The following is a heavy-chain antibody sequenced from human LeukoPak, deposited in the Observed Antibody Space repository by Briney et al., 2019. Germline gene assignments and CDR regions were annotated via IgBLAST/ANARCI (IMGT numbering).Heavy chain of an antibody. J-gene: IGHJ6*03. D-gene: IGHD2-21*02. V-gene: IGHV4-34*01. Sequence: SETLSLTCAVYGGSFSGYYWSWIRQPPGKGLEWIGEINHSGSTNYNPSLRSRVTISVDTSKNQFSLKLSSVTAADTAVYYCARGGPYCGGDCSSYYYYYYMDVWGKGTTVTVSS. CDR2: INHSGST. CDR3: ARGGPYCGGDCSSYYYYYYMDV. CDR1: GGSFSGYY.